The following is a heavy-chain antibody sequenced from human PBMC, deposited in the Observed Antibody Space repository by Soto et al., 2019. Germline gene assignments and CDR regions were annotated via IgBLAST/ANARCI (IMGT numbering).Heavy chain of an antibody. D-gene: IGHD3-16*01. J-gene: IGHJ4*02. V-gene: IGHV3-7*03. CDR3: ARTGWPQSSYYFDY. CDR2: INEDGSEK. Sequence: EVQLAESGGGLVQPGGSLRLSCAASGFSFSLFWMSWVRQTPGKGLEWVANINEDGSEKFFADSVMGRFTISRDNAKNSLSLQMNSLTADDTAVYYCARTGWPQSSYYFDYWGQGTLVTVSS. CDR1: GFSFSLFW.